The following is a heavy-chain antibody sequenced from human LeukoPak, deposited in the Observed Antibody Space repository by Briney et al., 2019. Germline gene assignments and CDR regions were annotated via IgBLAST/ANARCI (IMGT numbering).Heavy chain of an antibody. D-gene: IGHD1-1*01. CDR1: GFNFGDYA. Sequence: GRSLRPSCAASGFNFGDYAMDWVRQAPGKGLEWVSSISCNIDRIAYADSVKGRFTISRDNAKNSLYLQMNSLRADDTAVYFCAKEYHCDGPGNFPGHCGKGTLVTVSS. V-gene: IGHV3-9*01. J-gene: IGHJ4*02. CDR3: AKEYHCDGPGNFPGH. CDR2: ISCNIDRI.